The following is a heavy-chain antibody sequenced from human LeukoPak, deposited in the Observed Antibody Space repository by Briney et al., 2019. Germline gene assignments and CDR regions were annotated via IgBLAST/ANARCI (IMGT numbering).Heavy chain of an antibody. CDR3: ARGKVVVRGVKWESWFDP. V-gene: IGHV1-18*01. CDR1: GYTFTSYG. CDR2: ISAYNGNT. Sequence: ASVKVSCKASGYTFTSYGISWVRQAPGQGLEWMGWISAYNGNTNYAQKLQGRVTMTTDTSTSTAYMELRSLRSDDTAVYYCARGKVVVRGVKWESWFDPWGQGTLVTVSS. J-gene: IGHJ5*02. D-gene: IGHD3-10*01.